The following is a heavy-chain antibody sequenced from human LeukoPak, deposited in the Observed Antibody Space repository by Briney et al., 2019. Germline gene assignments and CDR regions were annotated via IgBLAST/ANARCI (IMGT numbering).Heavy chain of an antibody. Sequence: PSQTLSLTCTVSGGSISSYYWSWLRQPAGKGLEWIGRIYTSGSTNYNPSLTSRVTISVDTSKNQFSLKLSSVTAADTAVYYCAREPGGAAPLDYWGQGTLVTVSS. V-gene: IGHV4-4*07. CDR2: IYTSGST. D-gene: IGHD6-13*01. J-gene: IGHJ4*02. CDR3: AREPGGAAPLDY. CDR1: GGSISSYY.